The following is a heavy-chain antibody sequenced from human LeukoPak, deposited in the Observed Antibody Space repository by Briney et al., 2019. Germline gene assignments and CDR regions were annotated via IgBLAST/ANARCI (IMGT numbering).Heavy chain of an antibody. Sequence: GLLRLSCAASGFTFSSYGMHWVRQAPGRGLEWAAVISYDGSNKYYADSVKGRFTISRDNSKNTLYLQMNSLRAEDTAVYYCAKAYDILTGQFDYWGQGTLVTVSS. CDR3: AKAYDILTGQFDY. J-gene: IGHJ4*02. CDR1: GFTFSSYG. CDR2: ISYDGSNK. V-gene: IGHV3-30*18. D-gene: IGHD3-9*01.